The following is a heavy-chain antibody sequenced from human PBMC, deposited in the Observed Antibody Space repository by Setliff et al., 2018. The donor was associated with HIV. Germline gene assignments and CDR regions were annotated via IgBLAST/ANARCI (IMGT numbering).Heavy chain of an antibody. CDR3: VKGQGFCSMTSCALDWFGP. J-gene: IGHJ5*02. Sequence: GGSLRLSCEASGFTFSSYAMSWVRQAPGKGLEWVSGILGGENDPTYYENSVMGRFIISRDNSKNTLYLHMNSLRVEDSAIYYCVKGQGFCSMTSCALDWFGPWGQGTLVTVSS. CDR2: ILGGENDPT. D-gene: IGHD2-2*01. CDR1: GFTFSSYA. V-gene: IGHV3-23*01.